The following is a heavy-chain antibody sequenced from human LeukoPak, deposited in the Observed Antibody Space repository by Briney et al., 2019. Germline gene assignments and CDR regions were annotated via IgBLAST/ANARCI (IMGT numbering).Heavy chain of an antibody. CDR1: GYTFTGYY. D-gene: IGHD5-12*01. Sequence: EASVKVSCKASGYTFTGYYMHWVRQAPGQGLEWMGWINPNSGGTNYAQKFQGRVTMTRDTSISTAYMELSRLRSDDTAVYYCARAGEIPVVATFSETLDLDYWGQGTLVTVSS. V-gene: IGHV1-2*02. CDR3: ARAGEIPVVATFSETLDLDY. J-gene: IGHJ4*02. CDR2: INPNSGGT.